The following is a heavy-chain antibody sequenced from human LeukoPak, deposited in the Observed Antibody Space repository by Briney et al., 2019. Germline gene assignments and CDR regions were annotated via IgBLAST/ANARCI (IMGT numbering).Heavy chain of an antibody. CDR3: ARGPLGYSYGYLRWPLFY. CDR1: GGTFSSYG. D-gene: IGHD5-18*01. Sequence: ASVKVSCKASGGTFSSYGISWVRQAPGQGLEWMGWISAYNGNTNYAQKLQGRVTMTTDTSTSTAYMELRSLRSDDTAVYYCARGPLGYSYGYLRWPLFYWGQGTLVTVSS. J-gene: IGHJ4*02. V-gene: IGHV1-18*01. CDR2: ISAYNGNT.